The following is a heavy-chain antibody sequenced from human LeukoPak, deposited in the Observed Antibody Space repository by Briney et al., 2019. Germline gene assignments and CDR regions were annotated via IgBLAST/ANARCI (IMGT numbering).Heavy chain of an antibody. J-gene: IGHJ4*02. CDR1: GFTLSSYA. Sequence: GGSPRLSCAASGFTLSSYAMSWVRQGPGRGLDWVSAISVSGNTYHADSVKGRFTISRDSSKNTLYLQMNRLRAGDAAVYYCAKAAVTTCSGAYCYPFDYWSQGTLVTVSS. CDR2: ISVSGNT. D-gene: IGHD2-15*01. CDR3: AKAAVTTCSGAYCYPFDY. V-gene: IGHV3-23*01.